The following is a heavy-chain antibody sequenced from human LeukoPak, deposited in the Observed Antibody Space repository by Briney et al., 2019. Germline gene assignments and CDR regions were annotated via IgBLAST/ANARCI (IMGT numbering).Heavy chain of an antibody. J-gene: IGHJ4*02. CDR1: GFTFSSYS. CDR2: ISSSSSYI. CDR3: ARVRGSSGWSGVYFDY. Sequence: KPGGSLRLSCAASGFTFSSYSMNWVRQAPGKGLEWVSSISSSSSYIYYADSVKGRFTISRDNAKNSLYLQMNSLRAEDTSVYYCARVRGSSGWSGVYFDYWGQGTLVTVSS. V-gene: IGHV3-21*01. D-gene: IGHD6-19*01.